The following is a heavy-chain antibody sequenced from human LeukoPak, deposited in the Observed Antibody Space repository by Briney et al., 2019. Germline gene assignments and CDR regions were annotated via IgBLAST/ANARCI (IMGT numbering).Heavy chain of an antibody. V-gene: IGHV3-33*01. J-gene: IGHJ4*02. CDR2: LAYDGSRA. CDR3: TRYNNDHCDY. Sequence: QPGRSLRLSCAGSGFTFGGYGMHWFRPTPGKGLEWVAVLAYDGSRALYADSVKGRFTISRDNSKNTMSVQMEALRAEDTAVYYCTRYNNDHCDYGSQGTLVTVPS. D-gene: IGHD1-14*01. CDR1: GFTFGGYG.